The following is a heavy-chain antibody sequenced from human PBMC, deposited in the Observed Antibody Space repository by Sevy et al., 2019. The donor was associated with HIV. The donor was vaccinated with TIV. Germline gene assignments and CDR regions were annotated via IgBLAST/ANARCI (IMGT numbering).Heavy chain of an antibody. CDR1: GFTFSSYA. V-gene: IGHV3-23*01. J-gene: IGHJ4*02. D-gene: IGHD6-13*01. Sequence: GGSLRLSCAASGFTFSSYAMSWVRQAPGKGLEWVSTVSGVVIPHTTQTTYYADSVKGRFTISRDNSKDSLFLQMNSVRAYDTAVYFCAKGRQLVSGRFGTYFDSWGQGILVTVSS. CDR3: AKGRQLVSGRFGTYFDS. CDR2: VSGVVIPHTTQTT.